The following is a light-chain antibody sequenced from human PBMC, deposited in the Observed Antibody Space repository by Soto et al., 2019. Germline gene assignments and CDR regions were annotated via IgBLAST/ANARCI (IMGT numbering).Light chain of an antibody. CDR1: QRISSSY. J-gene: IGKJ2*01. CDR2: GAS. CDR3: QQYGNPPPNA. V-gene: IGKV3-20*01. Sequence: EIVLTQSPGTLSLSQGERATLSCRASQRISSSYLAWYQQKPCQAPRVLIYGASSRATGIPDRFSGSGSGTDFTLTISRLEPEDFAVYFCQQYGNPPPNAFGQGTKVDIK.